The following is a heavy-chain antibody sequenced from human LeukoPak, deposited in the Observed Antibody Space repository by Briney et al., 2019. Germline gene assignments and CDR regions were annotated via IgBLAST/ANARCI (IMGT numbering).Heavy chain of an antibody. J-gene: IGHJ6*02. CDR3: ARVPPTYGDYGDYYYGMDV. D-gene: IGHD4-17*01. CDR2: IYYSGST. Sequence: SETLSLTCTVSGASISSSGFYWSWIRQHPGKGLEWIGYIYYSGSTYYNPSLKSRVIISVDTSKNQFSLNLNSLTAADTAVYYCARVPPTYGDYGDYYYGMDVWGQGTTVTVSS. CDR1: GASISSSGFY. V-gene: IGHV4-31*03.